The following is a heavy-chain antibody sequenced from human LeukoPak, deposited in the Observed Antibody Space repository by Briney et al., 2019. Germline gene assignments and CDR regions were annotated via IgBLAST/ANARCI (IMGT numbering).Heavy chain of an antibody. CDR1: GFTFSSYS. D-gene: IGHD3-22*01. V-gene: IGHV3-21*04. CDR2: ISSSSSYI. Sequence: PGGSLRLSCAASGFTFSSYSMNWVRQAPGKGLEWVSSISSSSSYIYYADSVKGRFTISRDNSKNTLFLQMNSLRAEDTAIYYCAKDGDRDYFDSSGYSYPPYFDYWGQGTLVAVSS. J-gene: IGHJ4*02. CDR3: AKDGDRDYFDSSGYSYPPYFDY.